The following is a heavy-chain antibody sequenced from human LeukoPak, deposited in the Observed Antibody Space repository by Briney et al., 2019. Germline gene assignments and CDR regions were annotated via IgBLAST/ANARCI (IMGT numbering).Heavy chain of an antibody. D-gene: IGHD2-15*01. Sequence: PGGSLRLSCAASGFTFSSYWMHWVRQAPGKGLVWVSRIKSDGSTTNYADSVKGRFTISRDNAENTLYLQMNSLRVEDTAVYYCTRQVSTTRWFDPWGQGTLVTVSS. CDR3: TRQVSTTRWFDP. V-gene: IGHV3-74*01. CDR1: GFTFSSYW. J-gene: IGHJ5*02. CDR2: IKSDGSTT.